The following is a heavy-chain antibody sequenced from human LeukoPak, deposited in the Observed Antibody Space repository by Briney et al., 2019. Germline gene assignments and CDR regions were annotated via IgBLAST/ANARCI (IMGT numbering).Heavy chain of an antibody. CDR2: INPNSGGT. CDR3: AREWDIVVVVAARDNWFDP. V-gene: IGHV1-2*02. CDR1: GYTFTGYY. D-gene: IGHD2-15*01. Sequence: GASVKVSCKASGYTFTGYYMHWVRQAPGQGLEWMGWINPNSGGTNYAQKFQGRVTMTRDTSISTAYMELSRLRSDDTAVCYCAREWDIVVVVAARDNWFDPWGQGTLVTVSS. J-gene: IGHJ5*02.